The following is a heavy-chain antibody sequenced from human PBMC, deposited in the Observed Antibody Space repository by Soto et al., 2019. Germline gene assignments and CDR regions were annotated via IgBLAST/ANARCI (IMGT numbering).Heavy chain of an antibody. CDR3: ARVVHAIPGYYYYGMDV. V-gene: IGHV3-30-3*01. J-gene: IGHJ6*02. D-gene: IGHD2-8*01. CDR1: GFTFSSYA. Sequence: GGSLRLSCAASGFTFSSYAMHWVRQAPGKGLEWVAVISYDGSNKYYADSVKGRFTISRDNSKNTLYLQMNSLRAEDTAVYYCARVVHAIPGYYYYGMDVWGQGTTVTVSS. CDR2: ISYDGSNK.